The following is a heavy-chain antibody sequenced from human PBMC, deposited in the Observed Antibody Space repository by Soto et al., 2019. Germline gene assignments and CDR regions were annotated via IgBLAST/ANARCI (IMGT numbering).Heavy chain of an antibody. CDR2: IYHSGST. V-gene: IGHV4-30-2*01. J-gene: IGHJ4*02. CDR1: GGSISSGGYS. D-gene: IGHD2-2*01. Sequence: SETLSLTCAVSGGSISSGGYSWSWIRQPPGKGLEWIGCIYHSGSTYYNPSLKSRVTISVDRSKNQFSLKLSSVTAADTAVYYCASVPDYWGQGTLVTVSS. CDR3: ASVPDY.